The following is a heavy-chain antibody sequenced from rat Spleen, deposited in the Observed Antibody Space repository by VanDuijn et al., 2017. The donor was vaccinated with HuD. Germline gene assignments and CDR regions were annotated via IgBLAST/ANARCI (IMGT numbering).Heavy chain of an antibody. D-gene: IGHD1-2*01. Sequence: EVQLVESGGGLVQPGRSLKLSCAASGFTFSNYGMAWVRQAPTKGLEWVATIRYDGSSTYYRDSVKGRFTISRDNAKSTLYLQMDSLRSEDTATYYCARLGIAAIGNWFASWGQGTLVTVSS. CDR2: IRYDGSST. V-gene: IGHV5-29*01. CDR3: ARLGIAAIGNWFAS. J-gene: IGHJ3*01. CDR1: GFTFSNYG.